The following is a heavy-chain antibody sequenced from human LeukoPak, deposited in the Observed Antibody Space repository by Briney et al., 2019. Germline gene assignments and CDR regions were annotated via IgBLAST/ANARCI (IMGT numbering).Heavy chain of an antibody. V-gene: IGHV4-38-2*02. J-gene: IGHJ4*02. CDR3: ARVGKVVITSSDY. D-gene: IGHD3-22*01. CDR2: IYHSGST. CDR1: GYSLSSGYY. Sequence: SETLSLTCTVSGYSLSSGYYWGWIRQPPGKGLEWIGSIYHSGSTYYNPSLKSRVTISVDTSKNQFSLKLSSVTAADTAVYYCARVGKVVITSSDYWGQGTLVTVSS.